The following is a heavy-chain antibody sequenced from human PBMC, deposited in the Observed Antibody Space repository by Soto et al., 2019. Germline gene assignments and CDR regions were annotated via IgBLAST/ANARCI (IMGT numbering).Heavy chain of an antibody. J-gene: IGHJ4*02. V-gene: IGHV3-23*01. CDR2: ITGSGGNI. CDR3: ASREQWLPRDY. Sequence: EVQVMESGGGLVQPGGSLRLSCAASGFTFSYYAMSWVRQAPGKGPEWVSGITGSGGNIYYAASVKGRFTISRDNSKNTLYLQMNSLRVEDTAVYYCASREQWLPRDYWGQGTLVTVSS. D-gene: IGHD6-19*01. CDR1: GFTFSYYA.